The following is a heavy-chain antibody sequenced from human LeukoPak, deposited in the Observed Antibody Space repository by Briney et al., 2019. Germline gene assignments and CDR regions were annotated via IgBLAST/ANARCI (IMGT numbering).Heavy chain of an antibody. D-gene: IGHD3-3*02. Sequence: GGSLRLSCAASGFTFSSYDMYWVRQAPGKGLEYVSGISSNGGSTYYANSVKGRFTVSRDNSKNTLYLQMNSLRAEDTAVYFCAKGLSIASSFFDYWGQGTLVTVSS. CDR1: GFTFSSYD. V-gene: IGHV3-64*01. CDR3: AKGLSIASSFFDY. J-gene: IGHJ4*02. CDR2: ISSNGGST.